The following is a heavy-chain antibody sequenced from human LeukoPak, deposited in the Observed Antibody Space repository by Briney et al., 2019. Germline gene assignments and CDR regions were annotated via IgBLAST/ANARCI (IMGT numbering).Heavy chain of an antibody. CDR3: ARDFVVGVFDY. D-gene: IGHD1-26*01. Sequence: ASVKVSCKASGYTFTGYYMHWVRQAPGQGLEWMGWINPNSGGTNYAQKFQGRVTMTTDTSTSTAYMELRSLRSDDTAVYYCARDFVVGVFDYWGQGTLVTVSS. CDR2: INPNSGGT. J-gene: IGHJ4*02. CDR1: GYTFTGYY. V-gene: IGHV1-2*02.